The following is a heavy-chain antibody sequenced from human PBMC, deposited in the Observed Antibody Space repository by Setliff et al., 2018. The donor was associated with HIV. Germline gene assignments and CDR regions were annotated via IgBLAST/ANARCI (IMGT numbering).Heavy chain of an antibody. J-gene: IGHJ4*02. CDR2: INLNSKNP. Sequence: SVKVSCKSSGYSFASYIINWLRQAPGQGREWMGGINLNSKNPTYAQGFTGRFLFSLDTSVSTAYLQISGLEANDTAMYYCARSYSNGPFDFWGQGTLVTVSS. CDR1: GYSFASYI. D-gene: IGHD4-4*01. CDR3: ARSYSNGPFDF. V-gene: IGHV7-4-1*02.